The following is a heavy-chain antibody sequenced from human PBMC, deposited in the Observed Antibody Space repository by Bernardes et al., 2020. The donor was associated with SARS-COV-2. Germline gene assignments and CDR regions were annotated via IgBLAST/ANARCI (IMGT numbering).Heavy chain of an antibody. CDR3: ARGDCSSTSCYTGWGSFDH. Sequence: GSLSLSCTGSGFTFSSYDMHWVRQVTGKGLEWVSGIGALGDTYYPDSVKDRFTISRDNAKNSLYLQMNSLRAGDTAVYYCARGDCSSTSCYTGWGSFDHWGQGSLVTVSS. V-gene: IGHV3-13*01. CDR1: GFTFSSYD. CDR2: IGALGDT. J-gene: IGHJ4*02. D-gene: IGHD2-2*02.